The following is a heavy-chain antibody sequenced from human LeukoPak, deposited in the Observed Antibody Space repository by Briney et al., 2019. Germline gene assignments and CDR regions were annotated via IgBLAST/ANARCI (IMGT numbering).Heavy chain of an antibody. D-gene: IGHD5-12*01. J-gene: IGHJ4*02. CDR3: AKARDIVATVNDY. V-gene: IGHV3-23*01. CDR1: GFTFSCYA. Sequence: GGSLRLSCAASGFTFSCYAMSWVRQAPGEGLEWVSDISGSGGSTYYADSVKGRFTISRDNSKNTLYLQMNSLRAEDTAVYYCAKARDIVATVNDYWGQGTLVTVSS. CDR2: ISGSGGST.